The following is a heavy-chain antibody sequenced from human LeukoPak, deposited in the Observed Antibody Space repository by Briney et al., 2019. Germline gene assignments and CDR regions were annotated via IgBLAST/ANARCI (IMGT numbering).Heavy chain of an antibody. J-gene: IGHJ4*02. D-gene: IGHD6-13*01. CDR3: ARERGRPTYSSSWSY. CDR2: INPNSGGT. V-gene: IGHV1-2*06. CDR1: GYTFTGYY. Sequence: ASVKVSCKASGYTFTGYYMHWVRQAPEQGLEWMGRINPNSGGTNYAQKFQGRVTMTRDTSISTAYMELSRLRSDDTAVYYCARERGRPTYSSSWSYWGQGTLVTVSS.